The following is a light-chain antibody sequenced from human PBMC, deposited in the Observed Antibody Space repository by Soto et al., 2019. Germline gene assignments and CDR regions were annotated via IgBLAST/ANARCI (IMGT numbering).Light chain of an antibody. J-gene: IGLJ3*02. CDR1: SSNIGSFH. CDR3: ATWDDSLSGPV. Sequence: QSALTQPPTASGTPGQRVTISCSGSSSNIGSFHVFWYHQLPGTAPKLLIFRNNQRASGVPDRFSASKSGTSASLAISGLRSEDEADYFCATWDDSLSGPVFGGGTKLTVL. V-gene: IGLV1-47*01. CDR2: RNN.